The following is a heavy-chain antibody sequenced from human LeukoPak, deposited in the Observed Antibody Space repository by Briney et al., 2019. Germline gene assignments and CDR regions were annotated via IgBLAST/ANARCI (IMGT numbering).Heavy chain of an antibody. J-gene: IGHJ6*02. Sequence: PGGSLRLSCAASGFTFSSYAMSWVRKAPGKGLEWVSAISGSGGSTYYADSVKGRFTISRDNSKNTLYLQMNSLRAEDTAVYYCAKESSGTPLGYYYGMDVWGQGTTVTVSS. CDR1: GFTFSSYA. D-gene: IGHD1-1*01. CDR2: ISGSGGST. CDR3: AKESSGTPLGYYYGMDV. V-gene: IGHV3-23*01.